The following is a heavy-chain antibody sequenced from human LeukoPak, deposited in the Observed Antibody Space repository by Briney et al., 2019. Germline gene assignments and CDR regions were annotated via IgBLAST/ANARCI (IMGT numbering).Heavy chain of an antibody. CDR1: GGSISSYY. CDR3: AKDVSVALPDFDY. Sequence: PSETLSLTCTVSGGSISSYYWSWVRQAPGKGLEWVSAISGSGGSTYYADSVKGRFTISRDNSKNTLYLQMNSLRAEDTAVYYCAKDVSVALPDFDYWGQGTLVTVSS. CDR2: ISGSGGST. J-gene: IGHJ4*02. V-gene: IGHV3-23*01. D-gene: IGHD6-19*01.